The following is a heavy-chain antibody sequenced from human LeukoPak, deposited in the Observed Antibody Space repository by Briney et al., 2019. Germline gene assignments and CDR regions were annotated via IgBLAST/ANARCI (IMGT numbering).Heavy chain of an antibody. J-gene: IGHJ3*02. Sequence: ASVNVSCKASGYTFTTYDINWVRQATGQGLEWMGWMNPYSSNTGYAQKFQGRVTFTRNTSISTAYMELSSLRSEDTAVYYCVRCPWEAGRGAFDIWGQGTMVTVSS. CDR1: GYTFTTYD. V-gene: IGHV1-8*03. CDR3: VRCPWEAGRGAFDI. D-gene: IGHD1-26*01. CDR2: MNPYSSNT.